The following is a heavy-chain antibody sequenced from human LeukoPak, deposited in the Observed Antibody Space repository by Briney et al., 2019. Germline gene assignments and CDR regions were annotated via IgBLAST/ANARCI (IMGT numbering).Heavy chain of an antibody. V-gene: IGHV3-13*01. D-gene: IGHD2-2*01. CDR2: IGIAGET. CDR3: ARANLGVEDWYFDL. Sequence: PGRSLRLSCAAVGFTFTSHDMHWVRQPPGKGLEWVSGIGIAGETFYAGSVEGRFTISRENGKNSLDLQMNSLRVGDTAVYYCARANLGVEDWYFDLWGRGTLVTVSS. J-gene: IGHJ2*01. CDR1: GFTFTSHD.